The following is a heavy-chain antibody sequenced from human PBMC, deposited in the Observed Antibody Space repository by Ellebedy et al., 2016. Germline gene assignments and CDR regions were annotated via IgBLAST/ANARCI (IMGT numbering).Heavy chain of an antibody. CDR3: ARDLAMIRGVIQSHFDP. V-gene: IGHV4-39*07. CDR1: GASIRSNSYY. CDR2: IHHLGAT. Sequence: SETLSLTXTVSGASIRSNSYYGTWIRQSPGKGLEWIGSIHHLGATYYNPSLERRVTLSIDTSKNQFSLRLNSLTAADTAIYHCARDLAMIRGVIQSHFDPWGQGTLVTVSS. J-gene: IGHJ5*02. D-gene: IGHD3-10*01.